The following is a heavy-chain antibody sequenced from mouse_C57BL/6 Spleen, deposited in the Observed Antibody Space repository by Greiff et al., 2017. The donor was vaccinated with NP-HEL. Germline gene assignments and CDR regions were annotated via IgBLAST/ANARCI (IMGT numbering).Heavy chain of an antibody. Sequence: VQLQQSGAELVKPGASVKLSCTASGYTFTSYWMHWVKQRPGRGLEWIGRIDPNSGGTKYNEKFKSKATLTVDKPSSTAYMQLSSLTSEDSAVDYCARSPRYCSPYLYFDVWGTGTTVTVSS. V-gene: IGHV1-72*01. CDR3: ARSPRYCSPYLYFDV. D-gene: IGHD2-12*01. J-gene: IGHJ1*03. CDR1: GYTFTSYW. CDR2: IDPNSGGT.